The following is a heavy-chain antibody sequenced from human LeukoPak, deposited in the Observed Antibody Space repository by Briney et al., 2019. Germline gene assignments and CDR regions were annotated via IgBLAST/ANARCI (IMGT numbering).Heavy chain of an antibody. Sequence: PSETLAPTCTVSGGSISSDYWSWIRQPAGKGLEWIGRIYTSGSTNYNPSLKSRVTMSVDTSKNQFSLKLTSVTAADTAVYYCARDAIAAASIYAFDIWGQGTMVTVSS. CDR2: IYTSGST. J-gene: IGHJ3*02. D-gene: IGHD6-13*01. CDR1: GGSISSDY. V-gene: IGHV4-4*07. CDR3: ARDAIAAASIYAFDI.